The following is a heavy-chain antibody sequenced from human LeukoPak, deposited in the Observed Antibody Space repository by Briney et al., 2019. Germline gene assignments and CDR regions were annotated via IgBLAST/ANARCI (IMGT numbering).Heavy chain of an antibody. D-gene: IGHD6-13*01. CDR3: ARLVAAAGPSY. J-gene: IGHJ4*02. Sequence: GGSLRLSCAASGFTFSSYAMHGVRQAPGKGLEGVAVISYDGSNKYYADSVKGRFTISRDNSKNTLYLQMNSRRAEDTAVYYCARLVAAAGPSYWGQGTLVTVSS. CDR1: GFTFSSYA. CDR2: ISYDGSNK. V-gene: IGHV3-30-3*01.